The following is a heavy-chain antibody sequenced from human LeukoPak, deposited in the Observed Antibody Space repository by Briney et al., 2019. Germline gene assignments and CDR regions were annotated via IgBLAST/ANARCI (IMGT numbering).Heavy chain of an antibody. D-gene: IGHD3-22*01. CDR1: GFTFSSYG. CDR3: VKDWSFYYYDSSGKYFQH. V-gene: IGHV3-30*02. CDR2: IWYDGSNK. Sequence: GGSLRLSCAASGFTFSSYGMHWVRQAPGKGLEWVAFIWYDGSNKYYADSVKGRFTISRDNSKNTLYLQMNSLRAEDTAVYYCVKDWSFYYYDSSGKYFQHWGQGTLVTVSS. J-gene: IGHJ1*01.